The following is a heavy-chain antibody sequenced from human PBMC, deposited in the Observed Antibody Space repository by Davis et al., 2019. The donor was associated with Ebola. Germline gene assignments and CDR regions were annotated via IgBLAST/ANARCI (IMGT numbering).Heavy chain of an antibody. CDR1: GSTFSDYY. CDR2: ISSSGSTI. V-gene: IGHV3-11*01. J-gene: IGHJ4*02. CDR3: ARDPFSVVGSRGYFDY. Sequence: GGSLRLSCAASGSTFSDYYMSWIRQAPGKGLEWVSYISSSGSTIYYADSVKGRFTISRDNAKNSLYLQMNSLRAEDTAVYYCARDPFSVVGSRGYFDYWGQGTLVTVSS. D-gene: IGHD1-26*01.